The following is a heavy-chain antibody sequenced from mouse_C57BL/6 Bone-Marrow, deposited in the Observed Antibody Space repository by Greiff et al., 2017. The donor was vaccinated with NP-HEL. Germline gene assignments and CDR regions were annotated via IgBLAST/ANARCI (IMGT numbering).Heavy chain of an antibody. CDR3: TTPLDRDWYFDV. V-gene: IGHV14-1*01. Sequence: VQLQQSGAELVRPGASVKLSCTASGFTFTDYYMHWVKQRPEQGLEWIGRIDPEDGDTEYAPKFQGKATMTADTSSNTAYLQLSSLTSEDTAVYYCTTPLDRDWYFDVWGTGTTVTVSA. CDR2: IDPEDGDT. D-gene: IGHD3-2*01. J-gene: IGHJ1*03. CDR1: GFTFTDYY.